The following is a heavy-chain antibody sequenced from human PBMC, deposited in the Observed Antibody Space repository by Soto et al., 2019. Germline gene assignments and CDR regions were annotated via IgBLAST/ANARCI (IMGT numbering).Heavy chain of an antibody. CDR2: IYQSGST. CDR3: ARDNSGCSNSDCYLSGWFDS. Sequence: SETLSLTCTVSGGSISSGAYSWTWIRQSPGKGLEWLGFIYQSGSTYYSPSLKSRVSISIDKSKNQLSLNLRSVTAADTAVYYCARDNSGCSNSDCYLSGWFDSPGQGALVTVSS. D-gene: IGHD2-2*01. CDR1: GGSISSGAYS. J-gene: IGHJ5*01. V-gene: IGHV4-30-2*06.